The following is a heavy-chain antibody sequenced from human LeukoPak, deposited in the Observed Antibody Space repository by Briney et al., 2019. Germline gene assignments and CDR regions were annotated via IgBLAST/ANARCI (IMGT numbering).Heavy chain of an antibody. CDR3: AREGDPGSGYNYGNWLDP. V-gene: IGHV4-39*07. D-gene: IGHD5-12*01. CDR1: GVSISGTTYC. J-gene: IGHJ5*02. CDR2: IYSSGHT. Sequence: SETLSLTCTVSGVSISGTTYCWAWIRQPPGKGLEWIGSIYSSGHTIYNASLKSRITISVDRSENQFSLKLNSVTTADTAIYYCAREGDPGSGYNYGNWLDPWGQGTLVTVSS.